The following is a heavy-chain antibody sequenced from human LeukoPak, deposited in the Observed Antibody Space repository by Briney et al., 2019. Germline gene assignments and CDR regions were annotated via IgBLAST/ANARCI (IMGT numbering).Heavy chain of an antibody. J-gene: IGHJ4*02. CDR2: IYYSGST. CDR1: GGSISSYY. D-gene: IGHD2-15*01. Sequence: SETLSLTCTVSGGSISSYYWSWFRQPPGKGLEWIGYIYYSGSTNYNPSLKSRVTISVDTSKNQFSLKLSSVTAADTAVYYCARSGGSWNPDYWGQGTLVTVSS. V-gene: IGHV4-59*08. CDR3: ARSGGSWNPDY.